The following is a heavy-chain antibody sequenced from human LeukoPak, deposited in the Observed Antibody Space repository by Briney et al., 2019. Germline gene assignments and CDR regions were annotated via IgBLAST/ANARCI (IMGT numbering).Heavy chain of an antibody. J-gene: IGHJ5*01. Sequence: GGSLRLSCAASGFNFSAYSMDWVRQAPGKGLEWLSYIRSSGTTTYYADSVKGRFTISRDNAKNSLDLQMSSLRPEDTALYYCVKDKHRDGYTYGVYDSWGQGTLITVSS. CDR1: GFNFSAYS. V-gene: IGHV3-48*04. CDR3: VKDKHRDGYTYGVYDS. CDR2: IRSSGTTT. D-gene: IGHD5-12*01.